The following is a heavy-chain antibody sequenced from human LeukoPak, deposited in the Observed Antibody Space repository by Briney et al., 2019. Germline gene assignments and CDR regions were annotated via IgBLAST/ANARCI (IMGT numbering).Heavy chain of an antibody. V-gene: IGHV3-21*04. CDR3: ARAVRRTYGRSTAVYFDY. D-gene: IGHD3-10*01. CDR1: GFTFSSYG. Sequence: GGSLRLSCAASGFTFSSYGMNWVRQAPGKAMDWVSSITSSGTYIFYADSVKDRFTISRDNAKNSLYLQMNSLRAEDTAVYYCARAVRRTYGRSTAVYFDYWGQGTLVTVSS. J-gene: IGHJ4*02. CDR2: ITSSGTYI.